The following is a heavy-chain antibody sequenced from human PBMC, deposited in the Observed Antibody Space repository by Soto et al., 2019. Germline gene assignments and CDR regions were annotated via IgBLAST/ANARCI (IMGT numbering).Heavy chain of an antibody. D-gene: IGHD6-13*01. Sequence: TSETLSLTCTVSGGSISSGNYYWSWIRQHPGKGLEWIGYIYYSGSTNYNPSLKSRVTISVDTSKNQFSLKLSSVTAADTAVYYCASSRWGSSWYFDYWGQGTLVTVSS. CDR3: ASSRWGSSWYFDY. V-gene: IGHV4-61*01. CDR2: IYYSGST. CDR1: GGSISSGNYY. J-gene: IGHJ4*02.